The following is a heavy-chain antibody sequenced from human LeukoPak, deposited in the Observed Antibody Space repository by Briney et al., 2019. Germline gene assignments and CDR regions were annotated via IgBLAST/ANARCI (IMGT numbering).Heavy chain of an antibody. CDR2: IYSGGST. Sequence: PGGSLRLSCAASGFTVSSNYMSWVRQAPGKGLEWVSVIYSGGSTYYADSVKGRFTISRDNSKNTLYLQMNSLRAEDTAVYYCATTYYYDSSGWPLFDYWGQGTLVTVSS. V-gene: IGHV3-53*01. D-gene: IGHD3-22*01. CDR1: GFTVSSNY. J-gene: IGHJ4*02. CDR3: ATTYYYDSSGWPLFDY.